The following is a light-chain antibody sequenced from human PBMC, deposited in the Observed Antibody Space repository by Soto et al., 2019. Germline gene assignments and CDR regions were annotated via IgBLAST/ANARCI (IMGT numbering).Light chain of an antibody. CDR2: SNN. J-gene: IGLJ3*02. CDR1: SSNIGSNT. Sequence: QSVLTQPPSASGTPGQRVTISCSGSSSNIGSNTVNWYQQLPGTAPKLLIYSNNQRPSGVPDRFSGSKSGTSASLAISGLQSEDEADYYFAAWDDCLNWVFGGGTKVTVL. V-gene: IGLV1-44*01. CDR3: AAWDDCLNWV.